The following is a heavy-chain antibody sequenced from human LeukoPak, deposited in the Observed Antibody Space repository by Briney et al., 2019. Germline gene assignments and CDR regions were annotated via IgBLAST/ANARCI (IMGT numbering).Heavy chain of an antibody. CDR2: MNPNSGNT. Sequence: GASVKVSCKASGYTFTSYDINWVRQATGQGLEWMGWMNPNSGNTGYAQKFQGRVTMTRNTSISTAYMELSSLRSEDTTVYYCARANVNYYDSSGFFDYWGQGTLVTVSS. CDR1: GYTFTSYD. J-gene: IGHJ4*02. D-gene: IGHD3-22*01. V-gene: IGHV1-8*01. CDR3: ARANVNYYDSSGFFDY.